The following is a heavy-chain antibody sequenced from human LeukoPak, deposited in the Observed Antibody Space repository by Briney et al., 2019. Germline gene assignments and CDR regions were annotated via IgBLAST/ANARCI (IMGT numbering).Heavy chain of an antibody. V-gene: IGHV1-18*01. CDR3: ARVLMVRGVIIREGNWFDP. Sequence: ASVKVSCKATGYTFTSYGISWVRQAPGQGLEWMGWISTYNGNTNYAQKLQGRVTMTTDTSTSTAYMELRSLRSDDTAVYYCARVLMVRGVIIREGNWFDPWGQGTLVTVSS. D-gene: IGHD3-10*01. CDR1: GYTFTSYG. J-gene: IGHJ5*02. CDR2: ISTYNGNT.